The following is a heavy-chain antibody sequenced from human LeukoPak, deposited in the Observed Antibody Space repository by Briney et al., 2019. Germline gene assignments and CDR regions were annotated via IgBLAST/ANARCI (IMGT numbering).Heavy chain of an antibody. CDR1: GGSISSSSYY. CDR3: ASHDSSGYYYSDY. Sequence: SETLSLTCTVSGGSISSSSYYWGWIRQPPGKGLEWIGSIYYSGSTYYSPSLKSRVTISVDTSKNQFSLKLSSVTAADTAVYYCASHDSSGYYYSDYWGQGTLVTVSS. D-gene: IGHD3-22*01. V-gene: IGHV4-39*01. CDR2: IYYSGST. J-gene: IGHJ4*02.